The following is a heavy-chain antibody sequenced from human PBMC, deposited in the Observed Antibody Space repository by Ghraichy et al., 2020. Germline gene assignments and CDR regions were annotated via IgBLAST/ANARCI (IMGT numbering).Heavy chain of an antibody. D-gene: IGHD5-12*01. CDR1: VGSISGYY. V-gene: IGHV4-59*01. J-gene: IGHJ4*02. Sequence: SQTLSLTCAVSVGSISGYYWNWIRQPPGKGLEWIGFISDSGSAYYKSSLKSRVTISLDTSSKSFSLKMKSVTAADTAVYYCARGHTYSGSRDYWGQGTLVTVSS. CDR2: ISDSGSA. CDR3: ARGHTYSGSRDY.